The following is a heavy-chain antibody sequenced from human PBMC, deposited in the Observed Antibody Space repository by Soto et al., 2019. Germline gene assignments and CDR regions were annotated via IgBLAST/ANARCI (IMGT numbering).Heavy chain of an antibody. V-gene: IGHV1-69*06. CDR2: IIPIFGTA. Sequence: WASVKVSCKASGGTFSSYAISWVRQAPGQGLEWMGGIIPIFGTANYAQKFQGRVTITADKSTSTAYMELSSLRSEDTAVYYCARDTAMANYYYYGMDVWGQGTTVTVS. D-gene: IGHD5-18*01. CDR3: ARDTAMANYYYYGMDV. J-gene: IGHJ6*02. CDR1: GGTFSSYA.